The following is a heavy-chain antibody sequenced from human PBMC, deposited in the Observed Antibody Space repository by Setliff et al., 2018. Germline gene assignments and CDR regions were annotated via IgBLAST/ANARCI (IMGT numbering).Heavy chain of an antibody. CDR1: GYTFTSYA. CDR3: AREFTRYFKFWSAHRYYMDV. Sequence: GASVKVSCKASGYTFTSYAMHWVRQAPGQRLEWMGWINAGNGNTKYSQKFQGRVTITRDTSASTAYMELSSLRSEDTAVYYCAREFTRYFKFWSAHRYYMDVWGKGTTVTVSS. CDR2: INAGNGNT. D-gene: IGHD3-3*01. J-gene: IGHJ6*03. V-gene: IGHV1-3*01.